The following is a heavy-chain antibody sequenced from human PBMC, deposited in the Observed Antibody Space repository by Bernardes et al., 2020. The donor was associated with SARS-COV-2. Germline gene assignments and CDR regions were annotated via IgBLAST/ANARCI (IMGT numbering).Heavy chain of an antibody. CDR1: GYTFTSYD. CDR3: ARMDITGSGYDGGVSWFDP. CDR2: MNPNSGNT. V-gene: IGHV1-8*01. D-gene: IGHD5-12*01. J-gene: IGHJ5*02. Sequence: ASVKVSCKASGYTFTSYDINWVRQATGQGLEWMGWMNPNSGNTGYAQKFQGRVTMTRNTSISTAYMELSSLRSEDTAVYYCARMDITGSGYDGGVSWFDPWGQGTLVNVSS.